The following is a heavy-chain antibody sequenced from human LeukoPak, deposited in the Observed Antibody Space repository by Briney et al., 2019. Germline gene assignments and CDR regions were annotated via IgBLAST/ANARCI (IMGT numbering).Heavy chain of an antibody. Sequence: GGSLRLSCAASGFTFSSYAMHWVRQAPGKGLEWVAVISYDGSNKYYADPVKGRFTISRDNSKNTLYLQMNSLRAEDTAVYYCAVVDTNWFDPWGQGTLVTVSS. V-gene: IGHV3-30-3*01. CDR2: ISYDGSNK. CDR3: AVVDTNWFDP. J-gene: IGHJ5*02. CDR1: GFTFSSYA. D-gene: IGHD3/OR15-3a*01.